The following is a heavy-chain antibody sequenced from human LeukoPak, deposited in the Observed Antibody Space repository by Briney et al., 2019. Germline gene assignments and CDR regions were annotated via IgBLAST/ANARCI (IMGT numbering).Heavy chain of an antibody. D-gene: IGHD2-2*01. Sequence: PGGSLRLSCAASGFTFSSYWMSWVRQAPGKGLEWVANIKQDGSEKYNVDSVKGRLTISRDNAKNSLYLQMNSLRAEDTAVYYCARDGSDLVVVPAAIAMDVWGKGTTVTVSS. CDR2: IKQDGSEK. CDR3: ARDGSDLVVVPAAIAMDV. CDR1: GFTFSSYW. J-gene: IGHJ6*03. V-gene: IGHV3-7*01.